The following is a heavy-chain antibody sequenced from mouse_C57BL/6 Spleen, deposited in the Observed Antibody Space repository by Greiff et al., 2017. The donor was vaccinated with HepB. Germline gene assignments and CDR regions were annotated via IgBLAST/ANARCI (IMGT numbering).Heavy chain of an antibody. J-gene: IGHJ2*01. CDR1: GYTFTSYW. CDR3: AGCNYVLYYFDY. Sequence: VQLQQSGAELVKPGASVKLSCKASGYTFTSYWMHWVKQRPGRGLEWIGRIDPNSGGTKYNEKFKSKATLTVDKPSSTAYMQRSSLTSEDAAVFYCAGCNYVLYYFDYWGQGTTLTVSS. D-gene: IGHD2-4*01. CDR2: IDPNSGGT. V-gene: IGHV1-72*01.